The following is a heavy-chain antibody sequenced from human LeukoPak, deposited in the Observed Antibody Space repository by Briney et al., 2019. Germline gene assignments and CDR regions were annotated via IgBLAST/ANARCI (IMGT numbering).Heavy chain of an antibody. CDR2: IYPGNSQT. J-gene: IGHJ5*02. V-gene: IGHV5-51*01. CDR3: ARRSDFRNWFDP. D-gene: IGHD2-21*02. CDR1: GYSFTNYW. Sequence: HGESLKISCKAFGYSFTNYWIDWVRQMPGKGLEWMGNIYPGNSQTTYGPSFEGQVTISADRSISTAYLQWNSLKASDTAMYYCARRSDFRNWFDPWGLGTLVTVSA.